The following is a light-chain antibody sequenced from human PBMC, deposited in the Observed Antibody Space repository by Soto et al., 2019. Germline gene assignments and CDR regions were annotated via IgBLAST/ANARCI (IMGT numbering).Light chain of an antibody. Sequence: QSALTQPASVSGSPGQSITISCTGTSSDVGSYNLVSWYQQRPGKAPKLMIYEVSKRPSGVSNRFSGSKSGNTASLTISGLQAEDEADYYCSSYAGTSTYVFGTGTKLTVL. CDR2: EVS. CDR3: SSYAGTSTYV. CDR1: SSDVGSYNL. V-gene: IGLV2-23*02. J-gene: IGLJ1*01.